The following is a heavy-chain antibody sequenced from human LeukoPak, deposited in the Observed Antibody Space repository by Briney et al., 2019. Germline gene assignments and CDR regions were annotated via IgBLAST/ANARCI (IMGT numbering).Heavy chain of an antibody. CDR2: IYHSGST. CDR1: GGSISSSNW. V-gene: IGHV4-4*02. CDR3: ARRDDYGDYYGMAFDI. D-gene: IGHD4-17*01. J-gene: IGHJ3*02. Sequence: PSGNLSLTCAVSGGSISSSNWWSWVRQPPGKGLEWIGEIYHSGSTNYNPSLKSRVTISVDKSKNQFSLKLSSVTAADTAVYYCARRDDYGDYYGMAFDIWGQGTMVTVSS.